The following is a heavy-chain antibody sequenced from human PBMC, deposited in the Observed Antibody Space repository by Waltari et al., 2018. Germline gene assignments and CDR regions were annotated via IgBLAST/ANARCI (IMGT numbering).Heavy chain of an antibody. CDR3: ARERSRDFDWLPNVLDV. CDR1: GGSFSGHF. D-gene: IGHD3-9*01. CDR2: IDHRGST. J-gene: IGHJ3*01. Sequence: QVQLQQGGAGLLKPSETLSLTCTVHGGSFSGHFWTWIRQAPGKGLEWLGEIDHRGSTHYNPSFRSRFTISVDTSKNQFSLQLNSVTAADTALYYCARERSRDFDWLPNVLDVWGLGTLVTVSS. V-gene: IGHV4-34*02.